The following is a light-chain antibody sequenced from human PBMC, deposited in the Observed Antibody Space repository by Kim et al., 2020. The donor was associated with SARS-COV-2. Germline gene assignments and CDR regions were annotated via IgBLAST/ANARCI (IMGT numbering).Light chain of an antibody. CDR2: DAS. V-gene: IGKV1-33*01. CDR1: QDISNY. CDR3: QQYDNLPVS. J-gene: IGKJ2*03. Sequence: SASVGDRVTITCQASQDISNYLNWYQQKPGKAPKLLIYDASNLETGVPSTFSGSGSGTDFTFTISSLQPEDIATYYCQQYDNLPVSFGQGTKLEI.